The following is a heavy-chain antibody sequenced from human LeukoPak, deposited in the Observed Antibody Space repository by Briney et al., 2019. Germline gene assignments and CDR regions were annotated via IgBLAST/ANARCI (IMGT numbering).Heavy chain of an antibody. CDR2: ISAYNGNT. D-gene: IGHD6-13*01. V-gene: IGHV1-18*01. CDR1: GYTFTSYG. Sequence: AASVKVSCKASGYTFTSYGISWVRQAPGQGLEWMGWISAYNGNTNYAQKLQGRVTMTTDTSTSTAYMELRSLRSDDTAVYYCARDAGGQLGRRYFDYWGQGTLVTVSS. J-gene: IGHJ4*02. CDR3: ARDAGGQLGRRYFDY.